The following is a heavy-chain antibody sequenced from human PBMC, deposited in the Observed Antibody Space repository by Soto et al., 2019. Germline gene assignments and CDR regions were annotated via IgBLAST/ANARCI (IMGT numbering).Heavy chain of an antibody. V-gene: IGHV3-33*01. CDR1: GFTFSSYG. CDR3: ARDYSSSRDIYYYYGMDV. CDR2: IGYDGNNK. Sequence: QVQLVESGGGVVQPGRSLRLSCAASGFTFSSYGIHWVRQAPGKGLEWVALIGYDGNNKYYADSVKGRFTISRDNSKSTLYLQMGSLRAEDTAVYYCARDYSSSRDIYYYYGMDVWGQGTTVTV. J-gene: IGHJ6*02. D-gene: IGHD6-13*01.